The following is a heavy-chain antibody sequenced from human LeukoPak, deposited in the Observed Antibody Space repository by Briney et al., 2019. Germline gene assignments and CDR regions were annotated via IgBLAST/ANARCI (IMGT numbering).Heavy chain of an antibody. J-gene: IGHJ4*02. Sequence: GGSLRLSCAASGFMFDDYGMSWVRQAPGKGLEWVSAISGSGGSTYYADSVKGRFTISRDNSKNTLYLQMNSLRAEDTAVYYCAKAPLTDYRMFDYWGQGTLVTVSS. CDR2: ISGSGGST. CDR1: GFMFDDYG. V-gene: IGHV3-23*01. CDR3: AKAPLTDYRMFDY. D-gene: IGHD3-10*01.